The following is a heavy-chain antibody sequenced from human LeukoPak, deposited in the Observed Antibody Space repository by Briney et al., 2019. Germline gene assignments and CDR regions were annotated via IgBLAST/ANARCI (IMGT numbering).Heavy chain of an antibody. CDR2: IYYSGST. J-gene: IGHJ4*02. V-gene: IGHV4-59*08. CDR3: ARLGGNNGSSGPLGYYFDY. Sequence: PSETLSLTCTVSGGSISSYYWSWIRQPPGKGLEWIGYIYYSGSTNYNPSLKSRVTISVDTSKNQFSLKLSSVTAADTAVYYCARLGGNNGSSGPLGYYFDYWGQGTLVTVSS. CDR1: GGSISSYY. D-gene: IGHD3-22*01.